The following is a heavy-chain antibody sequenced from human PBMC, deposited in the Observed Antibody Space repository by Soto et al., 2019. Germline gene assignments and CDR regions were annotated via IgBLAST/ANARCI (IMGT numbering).Heavy chain of an antibody. Sequence: GGSLRLSCVASGFAFSNYSMNWVRQAPGKGLEWVSYIRSSGSPTYYAGSVKGRFTISRDNAKKSLYLQMNSLRAEDTAVYYCARMTSSISPGCWGRGTLVTVSS. J-gene: IGHJ4*02. CDR2: IRSSGSPT. D-gene: IGHD2-2*01. CDR3: ARMTSSISPGC. CDR1: GFAFSNYS. V-gene: IGHV3-48*01.